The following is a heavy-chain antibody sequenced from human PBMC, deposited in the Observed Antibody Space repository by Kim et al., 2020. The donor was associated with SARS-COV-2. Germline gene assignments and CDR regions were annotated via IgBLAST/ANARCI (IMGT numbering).Heavy chain of an antibody. CDR2: IYYSGST. CDR1: GGSITSSSYY. J-gene: IGHJ5*02. V-gene: IGHV4-39*01. D-gene: IGHD5-18*01. CDR3: ARLSRDTWTRIDP. Sequence: SETLSLTCTVSGGSITSSSYYWGWIRQPPGKGLEWIGSIYYSGSTYYSPSLKSRVTISVDTSKNQFSLKLSSVTAADTAVYFCARLSRDTWTRIDPWGQGTLVTVSS.